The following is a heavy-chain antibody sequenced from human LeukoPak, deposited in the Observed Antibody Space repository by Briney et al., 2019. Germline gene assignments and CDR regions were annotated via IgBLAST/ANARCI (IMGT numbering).Heavy chain of an antibody. Sequence: PGGSLRLSCATSGFTFSSYAISWVRQAPGKGLEWVSAISGSGGSTSYADSVKGRFTISRDNSKNTLYLQMNRLRAEDTAVYYCAKDRQRGVPPSTFGYWGQGTLVTVA. J-gene: IGHJ4*02. CDR1: GFTFSSYA. V-gene: IGHV3-23*01. CDR2: ISGSGGST. D-gene: IGHD3-10*01. CDR3: AKDRQRGVPPSTFGY.